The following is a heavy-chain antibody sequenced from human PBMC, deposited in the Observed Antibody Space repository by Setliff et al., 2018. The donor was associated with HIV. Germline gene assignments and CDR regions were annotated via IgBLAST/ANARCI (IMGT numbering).Heavy chain of an antibody. Sequence: AETLSLTCTVSGASTSNDYWNWIRQSPGKGLEWIGYISSSGSTNSNPSLKSRVTISIDTSKSQFSLKLSSVTAADTAVYYCARGYLYYDSSGYDPTENFQHWGQGTLVTVSS. D-gene: IGHD3-22*01. CDR3: ARGYLYYDSSGYDPTENFQH. V-gene: IGHV4-59*01. J-gene: IGHJ1*01. CDR2: ISSSGST. CDR1: GASTSNDY.